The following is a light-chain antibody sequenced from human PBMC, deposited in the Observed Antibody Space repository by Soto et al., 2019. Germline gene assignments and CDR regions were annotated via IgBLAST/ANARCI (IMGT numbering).Light chain of an antibody. V-gene: IGLV2-14*01. CDR2: EVS. Sequence: QSALTQPASVSGSPGQSITISCTGTSSDVGGLNYVSWYQQHPGKAPKLMIYEVSNRPSGISDRFSGSKSDNTASLTISGLQTEDGADYYCNSYTTTYTLVFGTGTKLTVL. CDR1: SSDVGGLNY. J-gene: IGLJ1*01. CDR3: NSYTTTYTLV.